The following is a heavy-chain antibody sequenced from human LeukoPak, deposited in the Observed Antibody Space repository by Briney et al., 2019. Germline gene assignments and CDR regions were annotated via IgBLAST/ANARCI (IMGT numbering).Heavy chain of an antibody. J-gene: IGHJ6*02. CDR1: GHIFTSYW. D-gene: IGHD3-9*01. CDR3: ARHLTNYDILTGYRYYYYGMDV. CDR2: IYPGDSDT. Sequence: GESLKISCKGSGHIFTSYWIGWVRQMPGKGLEWVGIIYPGDSDTRYSPSFQGQVTISADKSISTAYLQWSSLKASDTAMYYCARHLTNYDILTGYRYYYYGMDVWGQGTTVTVSS. V-gene: IGHV5-51*01.